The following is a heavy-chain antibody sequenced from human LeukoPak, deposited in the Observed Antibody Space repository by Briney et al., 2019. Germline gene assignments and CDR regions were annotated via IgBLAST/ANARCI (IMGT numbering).Heavy chain of an antibody. V-gene: IGHV1-69*13. CDR3: ARGTSIAARLYWFDP. CDR2: IIPIFGTA. Sequence: SVKVSCKASGYTFTGYYMHWVRQAPGQGLEWMGGIIPIFGTANYAQKFQGRVTITADESTSTAYMELSSLRSEDTAVYYCARGTSIAARLYWFDPWGQGTLVTVSS. CDR1: GYTFTGYY. D-gene: IGHD6-6*01. J-gene: IGHJ5*02.